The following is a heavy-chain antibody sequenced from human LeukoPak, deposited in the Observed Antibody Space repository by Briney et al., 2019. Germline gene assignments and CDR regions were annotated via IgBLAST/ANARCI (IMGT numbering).Heavy chain of an antibody. CDR2: ISYDGSNK. D-gene: IGHD3-10*01. CDR1: GFTFSSYG. J-gene: IGHJ4*02. Sequence: GGSLRLSCAASGFTFSSYGMHWVRQAPGKGLEWVAVISYDGSNKYYADSMKGRFTISRDNSKNTLYLQMNSLRAEDTAVYYCARDRRVSGSGSYLDYWGQGTLVTVSS. V-gene: IGHV3-30*19. CDR3: ARDRRVSGSGSYLDY.